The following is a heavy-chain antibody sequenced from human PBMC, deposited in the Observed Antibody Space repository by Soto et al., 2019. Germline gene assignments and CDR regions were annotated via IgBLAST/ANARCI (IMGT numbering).Heavy chain of an antibody. CDR2: ISYDGSNK. CDR3: ARNRYSSSISWFDP. Sequence: XVSLRLSCAASGFTFSSYAMHWVRQAPGKGLQWVAVISYDGSNKYYADSVKGRFTISRDNSKKTLYLQMNSLRPEDTAVYYCARNRYSSSISWFDPWGQGTLVTVSS. V-gene: IGHV3-30-3*01. CDR1: GFTFSSYA. D-gene: IGHD6-13*01. J-gene: IGHJ5*02.